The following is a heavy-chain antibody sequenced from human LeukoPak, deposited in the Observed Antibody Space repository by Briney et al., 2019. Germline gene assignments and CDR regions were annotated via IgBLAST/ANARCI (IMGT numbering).Heavy chain of an antibody. CDR1: GYTFTTYA. CDR2: INANTGNP. CDR3: ARDWEWLPTTATSGVFDY. J-gene: IGHJ4*02. V-gene: IGHV7-4-1*02. D-gene: IGHD2-21*02. Sequence: ASVKVSCKASGYTFTTYAMNWVRQAPGQGLEWMGWINANTGNPTYAQGFTGRFVFSLDTSVSTAYLQISSLKAEDTAVYYCARDWEWLPTTATSGVFDYWGQGTLVTVSS.